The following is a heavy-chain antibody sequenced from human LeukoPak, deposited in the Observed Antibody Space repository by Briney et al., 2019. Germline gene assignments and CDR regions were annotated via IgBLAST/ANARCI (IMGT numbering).Heavy chain of an antibody. D-gene: IGHD4-23*01. J-gene: IGHJ4*02. Sequence: PGGSLRLSCAASGFTFSNYWLTWVRQAPGQGLEWVANIKQDGSEKHYVDSVKGRFTISRDNAKNSLYLQMNSLRAEDTAVYYCARDSVATLNYWGQGTLVTVSS. CDR3: ARDSVATLNY. CDR1: GFTFSNYW. V-gene: IGHV3-7*01. CDR2: IKQDGSEK.